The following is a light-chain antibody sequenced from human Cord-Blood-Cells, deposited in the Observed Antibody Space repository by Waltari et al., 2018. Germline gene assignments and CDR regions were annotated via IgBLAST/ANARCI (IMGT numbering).Light chain of an antibody. V-gene: IGKV3-20*01. J-gene: IGKJ5*01. CDR3: QQYGSSPKVT. Sequence: IVLTQSPGTLSLSPGVRATLSCRASQSVSSSYLAWYQQKPGQAPRLLIYGASSRATGIPDRFSGSGSGTDFTLTISRLEPEDFAVYYCQQYGSSPKVTFGQGTRLEIK. CDR2: GAS. CDR1: QSVSSSY.